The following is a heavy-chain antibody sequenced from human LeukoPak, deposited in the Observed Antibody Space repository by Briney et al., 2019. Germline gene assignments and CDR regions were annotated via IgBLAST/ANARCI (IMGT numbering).Heavy chain of an antibody. D-gene: IGHD6-13*01. J-gene: IGHJ6*02. V-gene: IGHV3-9*01. CDR2: ISWNSGSI. CDR3: AKGSSSTGGYYYYYGMDV. CDR1: GFTFDDYA. Sequence: PGRSLRLSCAASGFTFDDYAMHWVRQAPGKGLEWVSGISWNSGSIGYADSVKGRFTISRDNAKNSLYLQMNSLRAEDTALYYCAKGSSSTGGYYYYYGMDVWGQGTTVTVSS.